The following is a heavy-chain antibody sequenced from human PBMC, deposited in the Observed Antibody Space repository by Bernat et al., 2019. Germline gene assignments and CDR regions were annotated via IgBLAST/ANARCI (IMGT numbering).Heavy chain of an antibody. D-gene: IGHD3-10*01. Sequence: QVQLVQSGAEVKKPGASVKVSCKASGYTFTSYGISWVRQAPGQGLEWMGWISAYNGNTNYAQKLQGRVTMTTDTSTSTADMELRSLRSDDTDVYYCARAGGYYYGSGSHNWFDPWGQGTLVTVSS. CDR3: ARAGGYYYGSGSHNWFDP. V-gene: IGHV1-18*01. CDR2: ISAYNGNT. J-gene: IGHJ5*02. CDR1: GYTFTSYG.